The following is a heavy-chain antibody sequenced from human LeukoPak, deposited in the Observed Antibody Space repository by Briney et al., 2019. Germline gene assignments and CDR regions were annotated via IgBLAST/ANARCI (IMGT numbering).Heavy chain of an antibody. Sequence: SETLSLTCTVSGVSITSYYWTWLRQPPGEGLEWIGYFYYGGSTDYNPSLKSRVTISVDTSKKEISLKLSSVTAADTAIYYCAKAIGHYDFWSGYDYWGQGTLVTVSS. CDR1: GVSITSYY. CDR3: AKAIGHYDFWSGYDY. CDR2: FYYGGST. V-gene: IGHV4-59*01. J-gene: IGHJ4*02. D-gene: IGHD3-3*01.